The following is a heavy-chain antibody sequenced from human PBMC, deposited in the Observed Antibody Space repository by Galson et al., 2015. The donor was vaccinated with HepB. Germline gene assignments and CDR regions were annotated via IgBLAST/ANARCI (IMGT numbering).Heavy chain of an antibody. CDR1: GYTFTSYY. CDR3: ARTAGDYRHPCYYGMDV. J-gene: IGHJ6*02. V-gene: IGHV1-46*01. CDR2: INPSGGST. Sequence: SVKVSCKASGYTFTSYYMHWVRQAPGQGLEWMGIINPSGGSTNYAQKFQGRVTMTRDTSTSTVYMELSSLRSEDTAVYYCARTAGDYRHPCYYGMDVWGQGTTVTVSS. D-gene: IGHD4-17*01.